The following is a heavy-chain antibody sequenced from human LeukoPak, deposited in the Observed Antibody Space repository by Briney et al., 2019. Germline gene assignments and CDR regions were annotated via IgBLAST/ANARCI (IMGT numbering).Heavy chain of an antibody. J-gene: IGHJ6*03. Sequence: SGTLSLTCTVSGASINNFYWSWIRQPAGKGLEWIGRVYTNGHTNYISSFRSRVTVSVDTSRNQFSLRLNSVTAADTAVYYCARGGAYESDHSHYYQFMDVWGKGTTVTVSS. CDR1: GASINNFY. D-gene: IGHD1-26*01. V-gene: IGHV4-4*07. CDR2: VYTNGHT. CDR3: ARGGAYESDHSHYYQFMDV.